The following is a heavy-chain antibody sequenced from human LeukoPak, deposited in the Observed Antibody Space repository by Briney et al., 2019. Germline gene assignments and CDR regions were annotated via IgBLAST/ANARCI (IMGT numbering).Heavy chain of an antibody. Sequence: QSGGSLRLSCAASGFTFSSYAMSWVRRAPGKGLEWVSSIRGSGGSTNHADSVKGRFTISRDNSKNTLYLQMDSLRAEDTAVYYCAKRYFSGGWYFDYWGQGTLVTVSS. CDR1: GFTFSSYA. CDR3: AKRYFSGGWYFDY. J-gene: IGHJ4*02. D-gene: IGHD6-19*01. CDR2: IRGSGGST. V-gene: IGHV3-23*01.